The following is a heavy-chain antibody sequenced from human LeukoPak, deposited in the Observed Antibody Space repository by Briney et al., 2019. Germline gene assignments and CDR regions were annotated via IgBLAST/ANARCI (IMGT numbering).Heavy chain of an antibody. CDR1: GFTFSNYG. CDR2: IRYDGSDK. D-gene: IGHD6-6*01. V-gene: IGHV3-30*02. J-gene: IGHJ6*03. CDR3: AKDRQLSRSSPCYYYMDV. Sequence: PGGSLRLSCAASGFTFSNYGMHWVRQAPGKGLEWVAFIRYDGSDKYYADSVKGRFTISRDNSKNTLYLQMNSLRAEDTAVYYCAKDRQLSRSSPCYYYMDVWGKGTTVTVSS.